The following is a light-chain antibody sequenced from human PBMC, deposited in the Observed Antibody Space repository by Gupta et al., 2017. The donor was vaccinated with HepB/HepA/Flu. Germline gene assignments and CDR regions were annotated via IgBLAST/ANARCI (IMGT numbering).Light chain of an antibody. CDR3: AEWDDSLNGGV. Sequence: QSVLTPPPSASGTPGQTVTNCCSGNSSTIGSNPVHCYQQPPGTAPKLLIYSNNQLTSGVPDRFSVSTSGTSASLAISGLQSEDEADYYCAEWDDSLNGGVFGGGTKLTAL. J-gene: IGLJ3*02. CDR2: SNN. CDR1: SSTIGSNP. V-gene: IGLV1-44*01.